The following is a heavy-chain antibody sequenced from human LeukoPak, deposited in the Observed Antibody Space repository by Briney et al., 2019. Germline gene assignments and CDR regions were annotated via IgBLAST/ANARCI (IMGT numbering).Heavy chain of an antibody. Sequence: PGRSLRLSCAASGFTFDDYAMHWVRQAPGKGLEWVSGISWNSGSIGYADSVKGRFTISRDNAKNSLYLQMNSLRAEDMALYYCAKDISSSPRYMDVWGKGTTVTVYS. D-gene: IGHD6-13*01. V-gene: IGHV3-9*03. J-gene: IGHJ6*03. CDR3: AKDISSSPRYMDV. CDR2: ISWNSGSI. CDR1: GFTFDDYA.